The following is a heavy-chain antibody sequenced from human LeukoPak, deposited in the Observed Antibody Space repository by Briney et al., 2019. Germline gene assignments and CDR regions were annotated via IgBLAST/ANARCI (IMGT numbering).Heavy chain of an antibody. CDR2: ISWDGGST. CDR3: ASGGSESYYYFDY. V-gene: IGHV3-43*01. J-gene: IGHJ4*02. D-gene: IGHD3-10*01. CDR1: GFTFDDYT. Sequence: GGSLRLSCAASGFTFDDYTMHWVRQAPGKGLEWVSLISWDGGSTYYADSVKGRFTISRDNSKTSLYLQMNSLRTEDTALYYCASGGSESYYYFDYWVQGTLVTVSS.